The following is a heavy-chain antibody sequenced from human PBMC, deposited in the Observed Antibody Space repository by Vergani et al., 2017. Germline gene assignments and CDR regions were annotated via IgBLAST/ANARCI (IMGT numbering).Heavy chain of an antibody. Sequence: QVQLQQRGAGLLKPSETLSLTCAVYGGSFSGYYWSWIRQPPGKGLDWIGEINHSGSTNYNPSLKSRVPISVDTSKNQFSLKLSSVTAADTAVYYCARVQELYDFWSGYRVRYYYYMDVWGKGTTVTVSS. D-gene: IGHD3-3*01. CDR2: INHSGST. CDR1: GGSFSGYY. J-gene: IGHJ6*03. CDR3: ARVQELYDFWSGYRVRYYYYMDV. V-gene: IGHV4-34*01.